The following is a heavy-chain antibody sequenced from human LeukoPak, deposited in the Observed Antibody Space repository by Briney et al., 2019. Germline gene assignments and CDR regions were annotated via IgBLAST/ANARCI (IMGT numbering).Heavy chain of an antibody. CDR1: GGTFSSYA. CDR3: ARDLGYSSSWYPNWFDP. Sequence: SVTVPCKASGGTFSSYAISWVRQAPGQGLEWMGGIIPIFGTANYAQKFQGRVTITADESTSTAYMELSSLRSEDTAVYYCARDLGYSSSWYPNWFDPWGQGTLVTVSS. J-gene: IGHJ5*02. CDR2: IIPIFGTA. V-gene: IGHV1-69*13. D-gene: IGHD6-13*01.